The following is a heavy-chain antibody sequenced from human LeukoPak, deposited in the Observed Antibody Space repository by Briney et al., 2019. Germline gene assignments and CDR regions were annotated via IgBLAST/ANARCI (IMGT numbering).Heavy chain of an antibody. CDR3: ARGQPTIFGVVIKGHWFDP. D-gene: IGHD3-3*01. J-gene: IGHJ5*02. CDR1: GGSFSGYY. CDR2: SNHSGST. V-gene: IGHV4-34*01. Sequence: SETLSLTCAVYGGSFSGYYWSWIRQPPGKGLEWIGESNHSGSTNYNPSLKSRVTISVDTSKNQFSLKLSSVTAADTAVYYCARGQPTIFGVVIKGHWFDPWGQGTLVTVSS.